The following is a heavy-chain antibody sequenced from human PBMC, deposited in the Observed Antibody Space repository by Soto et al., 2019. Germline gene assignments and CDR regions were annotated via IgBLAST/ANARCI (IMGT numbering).Heavy chain of an antibody. J-gene: IGHJ4*02. CDR1: GFTFSNYA. CDR3: VRGGGGGACPAPDY. Sequence: GGSLRLSCAASGFTFSNYAMHWVRQAPGKGLEWVAVIWYDGSNKYYADSVKGRFTISRDNSKNTVHLQMNSLRADDTALYYCVRGGGGGACPAPDYRGQRTPVTVSS. CDR2: IWYDGSNK. V-gene: IGHV3-33*01. D-gene: IGHD2-21*01.